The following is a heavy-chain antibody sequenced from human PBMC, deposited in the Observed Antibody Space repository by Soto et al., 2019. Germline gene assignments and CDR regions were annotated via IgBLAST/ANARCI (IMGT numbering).Heavy chain of an antibody. CDR2: INPSGGST. Sequence: ASVKVSCKASGGTFSSYAISWVRQAPGQGLEWMGIINPSGGSTSYAQKFQGRVTMTRDTSTSTVYMELSSLRSEDTAMYYCARHSSSINYFDPWGQGTLVTVSS. CDR1: GGTFSSYA. CDR3: ARHSSSINYFDP. V-gene: IGHV1-46*01. D-gene: IGHD6-6*01. J-gene: IGHJ5*02.